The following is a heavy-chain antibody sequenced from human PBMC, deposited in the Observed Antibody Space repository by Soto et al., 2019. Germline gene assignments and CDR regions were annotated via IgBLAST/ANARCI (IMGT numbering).Heavy chain of an antibody. CDR2: IYWDDDK. Sequence: QITLKESGPTLVKPTQTLTLTCTFSGFSLSTSGVGVGWIRQPPGKALEWLALIYWDDDKRYSPSLKSRLTITKDPSKNQVVLNMANMDPVATATYCCAHTTGSYWSGGSCSDAFDIWGQGTMVTVSS. CDR3: AHTTGSYWSGGSCSDAFDI. J-gene: IGHJ3*02. D-gene: IGHD2-15*01. CDR1: GFSLSTSGVG. V-gene: IGHV2-5*02.